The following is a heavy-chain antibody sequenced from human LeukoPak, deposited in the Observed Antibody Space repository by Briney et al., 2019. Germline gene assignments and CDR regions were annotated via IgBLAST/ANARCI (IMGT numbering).Heavy chain of an antibody. D-gene: IGHD3-16*02. V-gene: IGHV3-48*03. CDR2: ISSSGSTI. CDR3: ARDSLPYDYVWGSYRFFDP. Sequence: GGSLRLSCAASGYTFSSYEMNWVRQAPGKGLEWVSYISSSGSTIYYADSVKGRFTISRDNAKNSLYLQMNSLRAEDTAVYYCARDSLPYDYVWGSYRFFDPWGQGTLVTVSS. J-gene: IGHJ5*02. CDR1: GYTFSSYE.